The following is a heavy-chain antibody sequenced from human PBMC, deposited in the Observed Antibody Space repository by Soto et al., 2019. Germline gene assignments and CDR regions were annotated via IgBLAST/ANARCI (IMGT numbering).Heavy chain of an antibody. J-gene: IGHJ4*02. D-gene: IGHD2-15*01. CDR3: ARDVPGSGVPFWDY. CDR1: GYTFTHYG. Sequence: QIQLVQSGAEMKKPGASVKVSCTPSGYTFTHYGVSWLRQGPGQGLEWMGWISAYNGNTDYAHKFQGRVALTTDTSTSTAYMELRGLSPDDTAVYYCARDVPGSGVPFWDYWGQGTLVTVSS. V-gene: IGHV1-18*04. CDR2: ISAYNGNT.